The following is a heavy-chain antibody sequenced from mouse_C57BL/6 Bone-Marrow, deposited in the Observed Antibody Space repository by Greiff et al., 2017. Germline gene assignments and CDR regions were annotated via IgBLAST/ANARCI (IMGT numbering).Heavy chain of an antibody. CDR2: IRNLAYSI. J-gene: IGHJ3*01. Sequence: EVMLVESGGGLVQPGGSLKLSCAASGFTFSDYGMAWVRPAPRKGPAWVAFIRNLAYSIYYADTVTGRFTISRENAKNTLYLEMTSLRSEDTAMYYCARLFMITTRRTFAYWGQGTLVTVSA. CDR1: GFTFSDYG. CDR3: ARLFMITTRRTFAY. D-gene: IGHD2-4*01. V-gene: IGHV5-15*01.